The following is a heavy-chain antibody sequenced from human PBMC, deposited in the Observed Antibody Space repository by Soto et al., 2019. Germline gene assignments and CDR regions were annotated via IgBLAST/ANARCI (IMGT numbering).Heavy chain of an antibody. CDR2: IRSDGHDT. CDR3: VRGGQFYSVLLDY. J-gene: IGHJ4*02. V-gene: IGHV3-74*01. Sequence: EVQLVESGGGLVRPGGSLTLSCAASGHTSSGYWMHWVRQAPGEGLVWVSRIRSDGHDTTYADSAKGRFTISRDNVKTTLYLQMYSLRTEDTALYYCVRGGQFYSVLLDYWGQGTLVTVSS. CDR1: GHTSSGYW. D-gene: IGHD4-4*01.